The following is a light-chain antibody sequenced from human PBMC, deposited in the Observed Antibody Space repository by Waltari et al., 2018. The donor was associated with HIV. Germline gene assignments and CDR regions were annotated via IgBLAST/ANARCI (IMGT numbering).Light chain of an antibody. V-gene: IGLV2-11*01. Sequence: QSALTQPRSVSGSPGQSVTISCPGTRSDVGAYNFVSWYQQHPGKAPKLMIYDVSKRPSGVPDRFSGSKSGNTASLTISGLQAEDEADYYCCSYAASYTLVFGGGTKLTVL. CDR2: DVS. CDR3: CSYAASYTLV. J-gene: IGLJ3*02. CDR1: RSDVGAYNF.